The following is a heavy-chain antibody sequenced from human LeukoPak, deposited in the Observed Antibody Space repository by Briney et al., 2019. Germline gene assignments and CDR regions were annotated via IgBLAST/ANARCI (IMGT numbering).Heavy chain of an antibody. Sequence: ASVKVSCKASGYTFTSYGISWVRQAPGQALEWMRWISAYNGNTNYAQKLQGRVTMTTDTSTSTAYMELRSLRSDDTAVYYCARDYGSGSYSYFDYWGQGTLVTVSS. CDR3: ARDYGSGSYSYFDY. CDR1: GYTFTSYG. D-gene: IGHD3-10*01. V-gene: IGHV1-18*01. J-gene: IGHJ4*02. CDR2: ISAYNGNT.